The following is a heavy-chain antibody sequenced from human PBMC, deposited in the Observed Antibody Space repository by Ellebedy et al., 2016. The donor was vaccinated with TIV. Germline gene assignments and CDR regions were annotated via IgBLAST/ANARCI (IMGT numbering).Heavy chain of an antibody. V-gene: IGHV4-59*08. CDR3: ARQRSFRAVPDAFDF. Sequence: MPSETLSLTCTVSGGPTNGHYWTWTRQPPGKGLESLGFIHYTGATKYTPALQSRVTISLDASKNQFSLKLTSVTAADTAVYYCARQRSFRAVPDAFDFWGQGTMIIVSS. CDR1: GGPTNGHY. D-gene: IGHD3-10*01. J-gene: IGHJ3*01. CDR2: IHYTGAT.